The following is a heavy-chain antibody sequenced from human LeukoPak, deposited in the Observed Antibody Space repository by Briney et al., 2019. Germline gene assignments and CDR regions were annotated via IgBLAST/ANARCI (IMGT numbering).Heavy chain of an antibody. CDR2: ISGGGGST. CDR1: GFIFSSYA. D-gene: IGHD2-2*02. V-gene: IGHV3-23*01. J-gene: IGHJ4*02. CDR3: ARGGRYCTTTNCYIGK. Sequence: GGSLRLSCAASGFIFSSYAMNWVRQAPGKGLEWVSGISGGGGSTYYADSVKGRFTISRDNSENTLYLQMNSLRAEDTAIYHCARGGRYCTTTNCYIGKWGQGTLVTVSS.